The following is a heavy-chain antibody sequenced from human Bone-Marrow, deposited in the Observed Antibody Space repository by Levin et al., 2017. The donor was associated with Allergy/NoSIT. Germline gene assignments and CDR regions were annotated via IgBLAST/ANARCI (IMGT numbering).Heavy chain of an antibody. Sequence: SETLSLTCTVSGDSISSDGYFWSWIRQLPGKGLEYIGYIHHSGTTYFNPSLKSRVSISRDTSKNELSLKVRSVTAADTAVYYCARGRRRGDYVFDYWGQGTLVTVSS. D-gene: IGHD4-17*01. J-gene: IGHJ4*02. CDR3: ARGRRRGDYVFDY. CDR1: GDSISSDGYF. CDR2: IHHSGTT. V-gene: IGHV4-31*03.